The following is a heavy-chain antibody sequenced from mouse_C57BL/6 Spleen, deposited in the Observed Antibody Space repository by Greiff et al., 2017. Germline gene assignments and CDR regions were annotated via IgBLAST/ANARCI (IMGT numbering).Heavy chain of an antibody. Sequence: VQLQQSGAELVRPGASVTLSCKASGYTFTDYEMHWVKQAPVHGLEWIGAIDPETGGTAYNQKFKGKAILTADKSSSTAYMELRSLTSEDSAVYYCTRDPVVAHWYFDVWGTGTTVTVSS. CDR3: TRDPVVAHWYFDV. V-gene: IGHV1-15*01. CDR1: GYTFTDYE. CDR2: IDPETGGT. D-gene: IGHD1-1*01. J-gene: IGHJ1*03.